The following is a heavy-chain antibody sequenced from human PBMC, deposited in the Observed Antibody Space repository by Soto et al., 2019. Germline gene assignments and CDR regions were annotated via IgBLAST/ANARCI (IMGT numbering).Heavy chain of an antibody. CDR3: ARVWWNSGNWFDP. J-gene: IGHJ5*02. CDR1: GYTFTNHW. CDR2: TYPGDSDT. V-gene: IGHV5-51*01. D-gene: IGHD3-16*01. Sequence: GESLKISCKGSGYTFTNHWVGWVRQMPGKGLEWMGITYPGDSDTRYSPSFQGQVTISADKSLTTAYLQWSSLKASDTAMYYCARVWWNSGNWFDPWGQGTLVTVSS.